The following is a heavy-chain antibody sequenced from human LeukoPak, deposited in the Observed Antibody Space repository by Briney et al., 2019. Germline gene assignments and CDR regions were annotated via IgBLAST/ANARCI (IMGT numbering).Heavy chain of an antibody. D-gene: IGHD3-22*01. V-gene: IGHV3-74*01. CDR1: GFTFSSYW. CDR2: INSDGSST. Sequence: PGGSLRLSCAASGFTFSSYWMHWVRQAPGKGLVWVSRINSDGSSTSYADSVKGRFTISRDNAKNTLYLQMNSPRAEDTAVYYCARVHNYYDSSGYSKFDYWGQGTLVTVSS. J-gene: IGHJ4*02. CDR3: ARVHNYYDSSGYSKFDY.